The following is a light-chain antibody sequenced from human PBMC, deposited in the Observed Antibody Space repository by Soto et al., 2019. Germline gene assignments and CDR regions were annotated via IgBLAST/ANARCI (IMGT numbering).Light chain of an antibody. CDR1: QSVSSSY. V-gene: IGKV3-20*01. CDR2: GAS. CDR3: QQYGDLPWT. Sequence: ALTQSPGTLSSSPGERATLSCRASQSVSSSYLAWYQQKPGQAPRLLIYGASSRATGIPDRFSGSGSGTDFTRTINRLEPEDFAVYYCQQYGDLPWTFGQGTKVEI. J-gene: IGKJ1*01.